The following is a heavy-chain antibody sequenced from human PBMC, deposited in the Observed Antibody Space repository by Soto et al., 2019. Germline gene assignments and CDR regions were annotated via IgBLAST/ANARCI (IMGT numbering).Heavy chain of an antibody. CDR1: GLTFSNCA. J-gene: IGHJ4*02. Sequence: GGSLRLSCATSGLTFSNCAMSWVRQAPGGGLEWVSSMSGSSSTTYYADSVRGRFTISRDRSKNTLYLQMSSLRAEDTALYYCAKNQERELPRVIDFWGQGTLVTVSS. CDR3: AKNQERELPRVIDF. CDR2: MSGSSSTT. D-gene: IGHD1-7*01. V-gene: IGHV3-23*01.